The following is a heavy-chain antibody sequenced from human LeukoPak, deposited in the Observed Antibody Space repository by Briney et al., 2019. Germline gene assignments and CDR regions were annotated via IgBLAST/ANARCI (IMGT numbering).Heavy chain of an antibody. J-gene: IGHJ3*02. V-gene: IGHV3-48*02. CDR3: ARDSSHNDAFQI. CDR2: ISSSGTI. CDR1: GFTFSSYN. Sequence: GGSLRLSCAASGFTFSSYNMNWVRQAPGKALEWVAYISSSGTIYYGDSVKGRVTISRDSAKNSLYLQMNSLRDEDTAVYFCARDSSHNDAFQIWGQGTMVTVSS.